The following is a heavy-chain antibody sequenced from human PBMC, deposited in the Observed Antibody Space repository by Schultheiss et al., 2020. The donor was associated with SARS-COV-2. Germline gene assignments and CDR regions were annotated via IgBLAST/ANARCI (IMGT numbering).Heavy chain of an antibody. Sequence: GGSLRLSCTASGFIFSNAWMSWVRQAPGKGLEWVGRIKNKTDGGTTDYAAPVKGRFTISRDDSKNTLYLQMNSLKTEDTGLYFCTTDPSELLSQYQLLSGDKWGQGTRVTVSS. J-gene: IGHJ4*02. D-gene: IGHD2-2*01. CDR3: TTDPSELLSQYQLLSGDK. V-gene: IGHV3-15*01. CDR2: IKNKTDGGTT. CDR1: GFIFSNAW.